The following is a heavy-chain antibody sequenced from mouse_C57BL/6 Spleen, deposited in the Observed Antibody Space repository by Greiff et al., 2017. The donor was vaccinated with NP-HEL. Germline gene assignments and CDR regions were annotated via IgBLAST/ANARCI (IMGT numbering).Heavy chain of an antibody. D-gene: IGHD1-1*01. Sequence: QVQLKESGAELMKPGASVKLSCKATGYTFTGYWIEWVKQRPGHGLEWIGEILPGSGSTNYNEKFKGKATFTADTSSNTAYMQLSSLTTEDSAIYYCARSRYYGSSPHWYFDVWGTGTTVTVSS. CDR2: ILPGSGST. CDR1: GYTFTGYW. V-gene: IGHV1-9*01. J-gene: IGHJ1*03. CDR3: ARSRYYGSSPHWYFDV.